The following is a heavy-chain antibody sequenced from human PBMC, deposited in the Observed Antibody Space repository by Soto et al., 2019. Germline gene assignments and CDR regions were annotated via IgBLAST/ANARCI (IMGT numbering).Heavy chain of an antibody. CDR3: ARSCVNCGWGTFFPRLRYRFDS. Sequence: QVQLVQSGTEVKKPGASVKVSCKASGYIFTTHYMHWVRQAPGQGLEWMGIINPSGGRTSSAVKFQGRVTMTRDTSTNAVYMKLTSLTSEDTAVSDSARSCVNCGWGTFFPRLRYRFDSWGQGTLVTVSS. CDR1: GYIFTTHY. D-gene: IGHD3-10*01. V-gene: IGHV1-46*01. J-gene: IGHJ4*02. CDR2: INPSGGRT.